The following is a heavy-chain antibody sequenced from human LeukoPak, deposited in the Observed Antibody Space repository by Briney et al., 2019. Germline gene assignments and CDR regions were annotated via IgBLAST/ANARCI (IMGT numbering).Heavy chain of an antibody. CDR3: AKGGQWLRSDY. Sequence: GGSLRLSCAASGFTYSSYAMSWVRQAPGKGLEWVSAISGSGGGTYYADSVKGRFTISRDNSKNTLYLQMHSLRAEDTAVYYCAKGGQWLRSDYWGQGTLVTVSS. J-gene: IGHJ4*02. CDR1: GFTYSSYA. V-gene: IGHV3-23*01. CDR2: ISGSGGGT. D-gene: IGHD5-12*01.